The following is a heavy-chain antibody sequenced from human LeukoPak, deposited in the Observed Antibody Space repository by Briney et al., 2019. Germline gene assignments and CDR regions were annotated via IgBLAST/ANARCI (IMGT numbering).Heavy chain of an antibody. V-gene: IGHV3-7*03. CDR2: IKQDGVEK. CDR3: AKDRNSVGSSYNY. J-gene: IGHJ4*02. CDR1: GFIFSSYW. Sequence: GGSLRLSCEASGFIFSSYWMSWVRQAPGKGLEWVASIKQDGVEKYYVDSVKGRFTISRDNSKNTLYLQMNSLRAEDTAVYYCAKDRNSVGSSYNYWGQGTLVTVSS. D-gene: IGHD6-6*01.